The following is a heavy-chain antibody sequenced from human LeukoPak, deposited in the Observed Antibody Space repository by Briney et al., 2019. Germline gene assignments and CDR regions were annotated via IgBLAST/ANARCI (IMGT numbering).Heavy chain of an antibody. Sequence: GGSLRLSCAASGFTFSSYSMNWVRPAPGKGLEWVSSISSSSYIYYADSVKGRFTISRDNAKNSLYLQMNSLRAEDTAVYYCARESSVTTFPSWFDPWGQGTLVTVSS. CDR1: GFTFSSYS. J-gene: IGHJ5*02. CDR3: ARESSVTTFPSWFDP. D-gene: IGHD4-11*01. V-gene: IGHV3-21*01. CDR2: ISSSSYI.